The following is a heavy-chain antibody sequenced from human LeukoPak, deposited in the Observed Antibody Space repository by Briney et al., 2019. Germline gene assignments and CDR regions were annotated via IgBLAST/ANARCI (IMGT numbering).Heavy chain of an antibody. Sequence: GGSLRLSCAASGFTFDDYGMSWVRQAPGKGLEWVSGINWNGGSTGYADSVKGRFTISRDNSKNTLYLQMNSLRAEDTAVYYCAKAPPIVATTRGDYWGQGTLVTVSS. CDR3: AKAPPIVATTRGDY. CDR1: GFTFDDYG. J-gene: IGHJ4*02. CDR2: INWNGGST. D-gene: IGHD5-12*01. V-gene: IGHV3-20*04.